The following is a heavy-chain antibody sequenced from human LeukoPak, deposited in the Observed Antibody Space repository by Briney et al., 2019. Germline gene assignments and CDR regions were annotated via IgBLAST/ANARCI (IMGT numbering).Heavy chain of an antibody. V-gene: IGHV3-30*02. J-gene: IGHJ4*02. CDR3: AKDAIYYDSSFDY. D-gene: IGHD3-22*01. CDR1: GFTFSSYG. Sequence: GGSLRLSCAASGFTFSSYGMHWVRQAPGKGLEWVAFIRYDGSNKYYADSVKGRFTISRDNSKNTLYLQMNSLRAEDTAVYYCAKDAIYYDSSFDYWGQGTLVTVSS. CDR2: IRYDGSNK.